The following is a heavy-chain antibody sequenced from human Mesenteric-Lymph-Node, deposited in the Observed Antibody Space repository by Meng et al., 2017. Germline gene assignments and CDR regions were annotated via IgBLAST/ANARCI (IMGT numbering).Heavy chain of an antibody. Sequence: SQNRSLTGAISGDSVSSNSAAWNWIRQSPSRGLEWLGRTYYRSKWYNDYAVSVKSRITINPDTSKNQFSLQLNSVTPEDTAVYYCARDLRQLANFDYWGQGILVTVSS. CDR1: GDSVSSNSAA. CDR2: TYYRSKWYN. J-gene: IGHJ4*02. D-gene: IGHD6-13*01. V-gene: IGHV6-1*01. CDR3: ARDLRQLANFDY.